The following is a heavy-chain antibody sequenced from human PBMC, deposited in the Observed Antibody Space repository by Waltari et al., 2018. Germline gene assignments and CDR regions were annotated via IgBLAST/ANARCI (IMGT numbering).Heavy chain of an antibody. D-gene: IGHD3-22*01. CDR1: GFPLSRYW. CDR2: IMTDGSEE. CDR3: ARDQWFAFDI. J-gene: IGHJ3*02. Sequence: EVQLVESGGGLVQPGGSLRLPCAASGFPLSRYWMSWVRQAPGKGPEWVANIMTDGSEEYYVDSVRGRFTISRDNAKNSLYLQMNSLRPEDTAVYYCARDQWFAFDIWGHGTMVTVSS. V-gene: IGHV3-7*01.